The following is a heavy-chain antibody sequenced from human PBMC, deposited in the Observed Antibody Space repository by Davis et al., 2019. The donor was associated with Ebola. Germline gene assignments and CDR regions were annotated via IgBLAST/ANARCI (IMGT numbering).Heavy chain of an antibody. J-gene: IGHJ5*01. Sequence: GGSLRLSCAASGFTFSSYGMHWVRQAPGKGLEWVAVISYDGSNKYYADSVKGRFTIPRDNSKNTLYLQMNSLRAEDTAVYYCARVNAETGYSRFDSWGQGTRVTVSS. CDR2: ISYDGSNK. D-gene: IGHD3-9*01. CDR1: GFTFSSYG. V-gene: IGHV3-30*03. CDR3: ARVNAETGYSRFDS.